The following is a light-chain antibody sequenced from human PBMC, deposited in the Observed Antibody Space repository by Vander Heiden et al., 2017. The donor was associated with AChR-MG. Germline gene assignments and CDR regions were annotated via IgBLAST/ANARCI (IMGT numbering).Light chain of an antibody. Sequence: DIQMTQSPSSLSASVGDRVTITCRASQSISSYLNWYQQKPGKAPKLLIYAASSLQSGVPSGFSGSGSGTDFTLTISSLQPEDFATYYCQQSYSIPLTFGQGTRLEIK. V-gene: IGKV1-39*01. CDR1: QSISSY. CDR3: QQSYSIPLT. J-gene: IGKJ5*01. CDR2: AAS.